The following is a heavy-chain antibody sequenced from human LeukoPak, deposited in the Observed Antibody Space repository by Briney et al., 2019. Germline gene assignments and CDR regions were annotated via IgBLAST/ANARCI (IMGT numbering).Heavy chain of an antibody. V-gene: IGHV4-39*07. Sequence: PSETLSLTCTVSGGSISSSSYYWGWIRQPPGKGLEWIGSIYYSGSTYYNPSLKSRVTISVDTSKNQFSLKLSSVTAADTAVYYCARDLWFGEDAFDIWGQGTMVTVSS. J-gene: IGHJ3*02. CDR1: GGSISSSSYY. D-gene: IGHD3-10*01. CDR3: ARDLWFGEDAFDI. CDR2: IYYSGST.